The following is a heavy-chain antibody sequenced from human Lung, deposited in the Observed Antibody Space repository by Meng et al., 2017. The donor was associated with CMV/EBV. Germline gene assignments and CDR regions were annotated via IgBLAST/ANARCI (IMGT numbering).Heavy chain of an antibody. Sequence: CPFHLSAMNWVRQAPGKGLGWVSSLDGGGSDANYADSVKGRFTISRDNSKNTLFLQMNSLRVDDTAIYYCAKDSRGYYQPFDYWGQGSLVTVSS. CDR2: LDGGGSDA. CDR1: CPFHLSA. J-gene: IGHJ4*02. D-gene: IGHD3-22*01. V-gene: IGHV3-23*01. CDR3: AKDSRGYYQPFDY.